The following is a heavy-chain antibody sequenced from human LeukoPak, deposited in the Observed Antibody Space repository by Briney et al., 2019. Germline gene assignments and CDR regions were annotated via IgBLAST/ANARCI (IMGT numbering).Heavy chain of an antibody. CDR2: IRYDGSNK. J-gene: IGHJ4*02. Sequence: GGSLRLSCAASGFTFSSYGMHWVRQAPGKGLEWVAFIRYDGSNKYYADSVKGRFTISRDNSKNTLYLQMNSLRAEDTAVYYCANIGSGRDGYNSPYYFDYWGQGTLVTVSS. D-gene: IGHD5-24*01. CDR3: ANIGSGRDGYNSPYYFDY. V-gene: IGHV3-30*02. CDR1: GFTFSSYG.